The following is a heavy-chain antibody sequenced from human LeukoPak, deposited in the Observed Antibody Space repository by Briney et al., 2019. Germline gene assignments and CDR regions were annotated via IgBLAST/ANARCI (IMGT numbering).Heavy chain of an antibody. CDR1: GFTFSSYS. D-gene: IGHD1-26*01. Sequence: GGSLRLSCAASGFTFSSYSMNWARQAPGKGLEWVSSISSSSSYIYYADSVKGRFTISRDNAKNSLYLQMNSLRAVDTAVYYCARDWDVNFDYWGQGTLVTVSS. V-gene: IGHV3-21*01. CDR2: ISSSSSYI. CDR3: ARDWDVNFDY. J-gene: IGHJ4*02.